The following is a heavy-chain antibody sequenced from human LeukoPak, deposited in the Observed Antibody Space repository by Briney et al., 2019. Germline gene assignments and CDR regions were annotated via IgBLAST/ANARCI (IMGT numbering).Heavy chain of an antibody. V-gene: IGHV4-59*05. D-gene: IGHD3-10*01. CDR3: ARLLGRYYYYMDV. CDR1: GGSISSYY. CDR2: IYYSGST. J-gene: IGHJ6*03. Sequence: SETLSLTCTVSGGSISSYYWSWIRQPAGKGLEWIGSIYYSGSTYYNPSLKSRVTISVDTSKNQFSLKLSSVTAADTAVYYCARLLGRYYYYMDVWGKGTTVTVSS.